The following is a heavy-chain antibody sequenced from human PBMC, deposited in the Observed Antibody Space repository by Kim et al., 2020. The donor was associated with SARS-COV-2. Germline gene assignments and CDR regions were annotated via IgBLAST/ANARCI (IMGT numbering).Heavy chain of an antibody. CDR3: ARRGLGYCSGGSCYSGFDY. J-gene: IGHJ4*02. Sequence: SRVTISVDTSKNQFSLKLRSVTAADTAVYYCARRGLGYCSGGSCYSGFDYWGQGTLVTVSS. V-gene: IGHV4-59*08. D-gene: IGHD2-15*01.